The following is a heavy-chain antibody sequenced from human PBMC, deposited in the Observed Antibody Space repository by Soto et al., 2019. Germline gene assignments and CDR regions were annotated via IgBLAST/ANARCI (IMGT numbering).Heavy chain of an antibody. CDR3: AKAEGPLPYYYYGMDV. Sequence: PGGSLRLSFAASGFTVSSYAMSWVRQAPGKGLEWVSAISGSGGSTYYADSVKGRFTISRDNSKNTLYLQMNSLRAEDTAVYYCAKAEGPLPYYYYGMDVWGQGTTVTVSS. CDR2: ISGSGGST. V-gene: IGHV3-23*01. J-gene: IGHJ6*02. CDR1: GFTVSSYA.